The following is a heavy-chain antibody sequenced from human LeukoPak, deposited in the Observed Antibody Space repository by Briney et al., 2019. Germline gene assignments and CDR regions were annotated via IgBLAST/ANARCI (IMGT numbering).Heavy chain of an antibody. CDR3: ASLYSSWYELCY. CDR1: GFTFGNYG. V-gene: IGHV3-23*01. Sequence: GGSLRLSCAASGFTFGNYGMSWVRQAPGKGLEWVSAISGSGGSTYYADSVKGRFTISRDNSKNTLYLQMNSLRAEDTAVYYCASLYSSWYELCYWGQGTLVTVSS. J-gene: IGHJ4*02. CDR2: ISGSGGST. D-gene: IGHD6-13*01.